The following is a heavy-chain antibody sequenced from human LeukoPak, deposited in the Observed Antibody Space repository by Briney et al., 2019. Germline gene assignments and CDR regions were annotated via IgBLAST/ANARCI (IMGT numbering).Heavy chain of an antibody. CDR2: IRYDGSNK. CDR1: GFTFSSYG. Sequence: PGRSLRLSCAASGFTFSSYGMHWVRQAPGKGLEWVAFIRYDGSNKYYADSVKGRFTISRDNSKNTLYLQMNSLRAEDTAVYYCAKDSSGPDPHAFDIWGQGTMVTVSS. D-gene: IGHD1-14*01. J-gene: IGHJ3*02. V-gene: IGHV3-30*02. CDR3: AKDSSGPDPHAFDI.